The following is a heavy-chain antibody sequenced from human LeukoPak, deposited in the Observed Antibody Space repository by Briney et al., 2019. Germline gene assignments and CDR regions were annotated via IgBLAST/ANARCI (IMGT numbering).Heavy chain of an antibody. D-gene: IGHD2-8*02. CDR1: GYTFTTYD. J-gene: IGHJ4*02. Sequence: ASVKVSCKASGYTFTTYDINWVRQATGQGLEWMGWMNPNSANTGYAQKFQGRVTITRNTPISTAYMELNSLRSDDTAVYYCARARLVRGPVTPLYYFDYWGQGVLVTVSS. CDR2: MNPNSANT. V-gene: IGHV1-8*01. CDR3: ARARLVRGPVTPLYYFDY.